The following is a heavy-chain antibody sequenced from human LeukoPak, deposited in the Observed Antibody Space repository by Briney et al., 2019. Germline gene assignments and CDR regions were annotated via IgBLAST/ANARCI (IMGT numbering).Heavy chain of an antibody. CDR3: ARGYSSSSFDY. J-gene: IGHJ4*02. CDR2: INPSGGNT. Sequence: ASVKVSCKASGYTFTSYYMHWVRQAPGQGLEWMGKINPSGGNTKYAQKFQGRVTMTRDTSTSTAYMELSSLGSEDTAVYYCARGYSSSSFDYWGQGTLVTVSS. D-gene: IGHD6-6*01. CDR1: GYTFTSYY. V-gene: IGHV1-46*01.